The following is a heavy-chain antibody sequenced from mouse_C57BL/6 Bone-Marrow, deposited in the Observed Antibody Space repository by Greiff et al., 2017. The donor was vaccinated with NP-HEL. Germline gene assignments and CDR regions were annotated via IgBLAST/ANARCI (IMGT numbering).Heavy chain of an antibody. V-gene: IGHV2-9-1*01. CDR2: IWPGGGT. CDR1: GFSLTSYA. CDR3: ARKTTIDY. J-gene: IGHJ2*01. Sequence: VQLVESGPGLVAPSQSLSITCTVSGFSLTSYAISWVRQPPGKGLEWLGVIWPGGGTNYNSALKSRLSISKDNSKSQVFLKMNSLQTDDTAKYYCARKTTIDYWGQGTTLTVSS. D-gene: IGHD1-1*01.